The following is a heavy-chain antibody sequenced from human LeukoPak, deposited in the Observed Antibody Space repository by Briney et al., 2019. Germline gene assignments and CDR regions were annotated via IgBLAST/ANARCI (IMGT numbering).Heavy chain of an antibody. CDR1: GYTFTRYY. V-gene: IGHV1-46*01. CDR2: INPSVGST. J-gene: IGHJ4*02. CDR3: ARSDSGRFWVIQGY. Sequence: ASPNVSSTTSGYTFTRYYIHWVRQAPGQGLEWMGLINPSVGSTSNTQNSQGGVTMNRDMSTSTVYMELSSLRPEGTAVFSCARSDSGRFWVIQGYWGQGILVTVSS. D-gene: IGHD3-10*01.